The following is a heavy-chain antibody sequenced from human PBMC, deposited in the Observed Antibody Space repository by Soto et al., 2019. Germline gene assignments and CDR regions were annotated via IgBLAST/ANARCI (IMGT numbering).Heavy chain of an antibody. J-gene: IGHJ5*02. V-gene: IGHV2-26*01. CDR3: AQTEDGGRSRTPAGWFDA. Sequence: QVTLKESGPVLVKPTETLTLTCTVSGFSLSNAGMGVSWIRQPPGKALEWLAHIFSNDERRFSTSLKNRLTISKDTFNSQVVLIMTNRDPVDTATYYCAQTEDGGRSRTPAGWFDAWGQGTLVTVSS. CDR1: GFSLSNAGMG. CDR2: IFSNDER. D-gene: IGHD2-15*01.